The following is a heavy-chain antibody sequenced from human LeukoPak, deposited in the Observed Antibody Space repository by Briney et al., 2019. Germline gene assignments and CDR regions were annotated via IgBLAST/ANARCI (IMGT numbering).Heavy chain of an antibody. Sequence: SKTLSLTCTVSGGSISSYYWSWIRQPPGKGLEWIGYIYYSGSTNYNPSLKSRVTISVDTSKNQFSLKLSSVTAADTAVYYCARHVDNIDHFDYWGQGTLVTVSS. V-gene: IGHV4-59*08. J-gene: IGHJ4*02. CDR3: ARHVDNIDHFDY. CDR2: IYYSGST. CDR1: GGSISSYY. D-gene: IGHD2/OR15-2a*01.